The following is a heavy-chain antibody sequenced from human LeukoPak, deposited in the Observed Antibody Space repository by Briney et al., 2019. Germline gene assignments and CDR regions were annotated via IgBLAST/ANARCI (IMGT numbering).Heavy chain of an antibody. CDR2: ISYDGSSK. Sequence: GGSLRLSCAASGFTFSSYAMHWVRQAPGKGLEWVAVISYDGSSKYYADSVKGRFTISRDNSKNTLYLQMNSLRAEDTAVYYCARPYDILTGYPGGMDVWGQGTTVTVSS. V-gene: IGHV3-30-3*01. CDR1: GFTFSSYA. D-gene: IGHD3-9*01. J-gene: IGHJ6*02. CDR3: ARPYDILTGYPGGMDV.